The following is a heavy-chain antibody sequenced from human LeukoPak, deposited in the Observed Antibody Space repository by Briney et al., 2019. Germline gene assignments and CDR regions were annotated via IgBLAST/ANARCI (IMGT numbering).Heavy chain of an antibody. CDR2: INSDGGST. Sequence: GGALRLSCAASGFTFITYWMHCVRQAPGEGLVWVSRINSDGGSTSYTDSVKGGFTISRDNAKNTLYLKMNSLRAEDTSVYYCARRSAAKDAFDIWGQGTTVTVSS. J-gene: IGHJ3*02. CDR1: GFTFITYW. CDR3: ARRSAAKDAFDI. D-gene: IGHD6-25*01. V-gene: IGHV3-74*01.